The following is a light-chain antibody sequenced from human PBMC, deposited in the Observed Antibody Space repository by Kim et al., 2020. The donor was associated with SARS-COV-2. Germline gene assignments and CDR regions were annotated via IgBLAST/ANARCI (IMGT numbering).Light chain of an antibody. Sequence: VTPHEKLTIPDRPSQSIRISFHWYHHKSDQSPKLLIKYASQSISGVPSRFSGSGSGTNFTLTINSLEAEDAATYYCHQTSSLPQTFGQGTKVDIK. CDR1: QSIRIS. CDR3: HQTSSLPQT. V-gene: IGKV6-21*02. J-gene: IGKJ1*01. CDR2: YAS.